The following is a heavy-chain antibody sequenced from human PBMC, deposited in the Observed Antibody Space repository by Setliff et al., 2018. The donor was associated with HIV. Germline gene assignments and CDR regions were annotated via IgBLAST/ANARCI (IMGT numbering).Heavy chain of an antibody. J-gene: IGHJ4*01. V-gene: IGHV3-48*04. Sequence: GGSLRLSCGASGFTFSNYWMTWVRQAPGKGLDWVAHIGSSNHGIHYTASVQGRFTVSRDNANNLLFLEMNNLRVEDTAVYYCASFFGDYGYWGHGTQVTAPQ. CDR3: ASFFGDYGY. CDR2: IGSSNHGI. D-gene: IGHD3-10*01. CDR1: GFTFSNYW.